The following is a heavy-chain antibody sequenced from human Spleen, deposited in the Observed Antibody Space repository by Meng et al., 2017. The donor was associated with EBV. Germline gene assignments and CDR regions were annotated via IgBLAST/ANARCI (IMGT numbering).Heavy chain of an antibody. V-gene: IGHV3-21*01. Sequence: EVQLVESGGGLVKPGGSLIIACAASGFPFSDYSMNWIRQAPGKGLEWVSSVSRTSSFIYYADSVKGRFTISRDDAKNSLFLQMNSLRVEDTAVYYCARGGGYCSGGNCYNWGDYWGQGVMVTVSA. CDR2: VSRTSSFI. D-gene: IGHD2-15*01. CDR3: ARGGGYCSGGNCYNWGDY. J-gene: IGHJ4*02. CDR1: GFPFSDYS.